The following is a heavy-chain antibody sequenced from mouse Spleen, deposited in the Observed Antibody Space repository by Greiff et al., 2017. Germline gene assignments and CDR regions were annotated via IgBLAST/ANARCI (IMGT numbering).Heavy chain of an antibody. J-gene: IGHJ4*01. CDR2: ISSGGGNT. CDR3: ARHGRDYAMDY. Sequence: DVKLVESGGGLVKLGGSLKLSCAASGFTFSSYAMSWVRQTPEKRLEWVATISSGGGNTYYPDSVKGRFTISRDNAKNTLYLQMSSLKSEDTAMYYCARHGRDYAMDYWGQGTSVTVSS. V-gene: IGHV5-9*04. D-gene: IGHD1-1*02. CDR1: GFTFSSYA.